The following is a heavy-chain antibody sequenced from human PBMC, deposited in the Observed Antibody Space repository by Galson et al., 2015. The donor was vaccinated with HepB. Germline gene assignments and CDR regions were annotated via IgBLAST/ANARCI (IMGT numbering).Heavy chain of an antibody. CDR3: ARYPRGGLSGLNYYYGMDV. CDR2: INPSGGST. D-gene: IGHD3-10*01. J-gene: IGHJ6*02. Sequence: QSGAEVKKPGESLKISCKASGYTFTSYYMHWVRQAPGQGLEWMGIINPSGGSTSYAQKFQGRVTMTRDTSTSTVYMELSSLRSEDTAVYYCARYPRGGLSGLNYYYGMDVWGQGTTVTVSS. CDR1: GYTFTSYY. V-gene: IGHV1-46*01.